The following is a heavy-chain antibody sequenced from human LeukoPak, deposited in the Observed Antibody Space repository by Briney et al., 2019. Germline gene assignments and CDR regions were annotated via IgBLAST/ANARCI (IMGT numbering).Heavy chain of an antibody. Sequence: GSSVKVSCKASGGTFSSYAISWVRQAPGQGLEWMGGIIPIFGTANYAQKFQGRVTITTDESTSTAYMDLSSLRSEDTAVYYCARELSGYESRVGYYYMDVWGKGTTVTVSS. CDR2: IIPIFGTA. V-gene: IGHV1-69*05. J-gene: IGHJ6*03. CDR3: ARELSGYESRVGYYYMDV. CDR1: GGTFSSYA. D-gene: IGHD5-12*01.